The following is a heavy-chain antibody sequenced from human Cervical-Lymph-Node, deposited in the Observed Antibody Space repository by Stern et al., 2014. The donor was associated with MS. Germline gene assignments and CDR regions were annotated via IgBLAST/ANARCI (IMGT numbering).Heavy chain of an antibody. J-gene: IGHJ4*02. CDR3: VKHGDYYFDY. CDR1: GFTFSSSA. D-gene: IGHD4-17*01. V-gene: IGHV3-23*04. Sequence: EDQLVESGGGLVQPGGSLRLSCAASGFTFSSSAMSWVRQAPGKGLEWVSLISGSGGNTNYADSVKGRFTISRDNSKNTLHLQMNSLSAEDTAVFYCVKHGDYYFDYWGQGTLVTVSS. CDR2: ISGSGGNT.